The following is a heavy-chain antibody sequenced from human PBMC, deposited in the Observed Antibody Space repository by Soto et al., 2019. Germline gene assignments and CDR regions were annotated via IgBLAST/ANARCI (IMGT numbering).Heavy chain of an antibody. J-gene: IGHJ4*02. Sequence: GGSLRLSCAASGFIFTHYYMGWVRHAPGKGLEWVANMSPDGSEKFYVDSVKGRFTISRDNAKNSLYLHMNSLRAEDTAVYYCARDDSDSSGYYLLFDYWGQGTLVTVSS. CDR3: ARDDSDSSGYYLLFDY. D-gene: IGHD3-22*01. CDR1: GFIFTHYY. CDR2: MSPDGSEK. V-gene: IGHV3-7*01.